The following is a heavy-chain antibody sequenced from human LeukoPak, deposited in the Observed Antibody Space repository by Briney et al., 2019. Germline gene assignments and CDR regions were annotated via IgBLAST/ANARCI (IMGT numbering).Heavy chain of an antibody. CDR1: GGSISSYY. Sequence: SETLSLTCTVSGGSISSYYWSWIRQPPGKGLEWIGYIYYSGSTNYNPSLKSRVTISVDTSKNQFSLKLSSVTAADTAVYCCARGSSSRKPIDYWGQGTLVTVSS. CDR2: IYYSGST. V-gene: IGHV4-59*01. J-gene: IGHJ4*02. D-gene: IGHD6-13*01. CDR3: ARGSSSRKPIDY.